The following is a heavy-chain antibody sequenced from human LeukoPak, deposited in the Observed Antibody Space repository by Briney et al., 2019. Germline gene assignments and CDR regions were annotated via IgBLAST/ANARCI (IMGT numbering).Heavy chain of an antibody. J-gene: IGHJ4*02. CDR1: GGTFSSYA. CDR2: IIPIFGTA. Sequence: SVKVSCKASGGTFSSYAISWVRQAPGQGLEWMGGIIPIFGTANYAQKFQGRVTITADESTSTAYMELSSLRSEDTAVYYCATATKGTYYYGSGSYSHGYWGQGTLVTVSS. V-gene: IGHV1-69*13. D-gene: IGHD3-10*01. CDR3: ATATKGTYYYGSGSYSHGY.